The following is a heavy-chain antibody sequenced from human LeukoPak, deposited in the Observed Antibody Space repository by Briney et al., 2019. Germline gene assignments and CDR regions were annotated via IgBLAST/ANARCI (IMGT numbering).Heavy chain of an antibody. D-gene: IGHD1-7*01. Sequence: GESLQISCQGSGYSFTSYWIGWVRQLPGKGLEWMGIIYPGDSDTRYSPSFQGQVTISADKSISTAYLQWSSLKASDTAMYYCASWNYGQGINYWGQGTLVTVSS. CDR1: GYSFTSYW. J-gene: IGHJ4*02. CDR2: IYPGDSDT. V-gene: IGHV5-51*01. CDR3: ASWNYGQGINY.